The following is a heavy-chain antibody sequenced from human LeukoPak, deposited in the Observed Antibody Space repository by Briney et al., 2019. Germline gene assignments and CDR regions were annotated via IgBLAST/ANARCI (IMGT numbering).Heavy chain of an antibody. Sequence: RPGGSLRVSCAASGFTFSSYSMNWVRQAPGKGLEWVSSISSSSSYIYYGDSVKGRFTISRDNAKNSLYLQMNSLRVEDTAVYYCARLKAVAGPHYYFDYWGQGTLVTVSS. J-gene: IGHJ4*02. D-gene: IGHD6-19*01. CDR2: ISSSSSYI. CDR3: ARLKAVAGPHYYFDY. CDR1: GFTFSSYS. V-gene: IGHV3-21*01.